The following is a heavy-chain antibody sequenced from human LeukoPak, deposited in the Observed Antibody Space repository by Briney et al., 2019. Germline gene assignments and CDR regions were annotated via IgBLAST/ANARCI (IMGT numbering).Heavy chain of an antibody. D-gene: IGHD2-21*01. Sequence: GGSLRLSCAASGFSFSTYIMNWVRQAPGKGLEWVSAIRGPGDGTQYANSVKGRFTISRDNSKNTLYLQTDSLRSDDTAIYYCAKDHPDWGSSFEYWGQGTLVTVSS. CDR2: IRGPGDGT. CDR1: GFSFSTYI. CDR3: AKDHPDWGSSFEY. J-gene: IGHJ4*02. V-gene: IGHV3-23*01.